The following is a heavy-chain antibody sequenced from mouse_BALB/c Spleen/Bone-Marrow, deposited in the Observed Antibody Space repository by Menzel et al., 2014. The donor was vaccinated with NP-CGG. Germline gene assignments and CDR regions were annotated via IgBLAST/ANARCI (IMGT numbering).Heavy chain of an antibody. CDR3: ARDY. CDR1: GYTFTDTW. CDR2: INPSTGYA. Sequence: QVQLKESGPELAKPGASVKMSCKASGYTFTDTWIHWIKQRPGQGLEWIGYINPSTGYAEYNQNFKDKATLTVDKSSSTAYRQLSSLTSEDSAVYYCARDYWGQGTTLTVSS. V-gene: IGHV1-7*01. J-gene: IGHJ2*01.